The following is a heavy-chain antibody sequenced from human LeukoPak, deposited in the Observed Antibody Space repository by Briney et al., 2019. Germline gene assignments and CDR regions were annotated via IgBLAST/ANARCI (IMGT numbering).Heavy chain of an antibody. V-gene: IGHV3-7*05. Sequence: GGSLRLSCTVGGFTFSSHWMSWVRQAPGKGLEWVANIKQDGSEKYYVDSVKGRFTISRDNAKNSPYLQVSSLRDEDTAVYYCARVWWDSSYWYFDHWGRGTLVTVSS. CDR1: GFTFSSHW. CDR3: ARVWWDSSYWYFDH. D-gene: IGHD1-26*01. CDR2: IKQDGSEK. J-gene: IGHJ2*01.